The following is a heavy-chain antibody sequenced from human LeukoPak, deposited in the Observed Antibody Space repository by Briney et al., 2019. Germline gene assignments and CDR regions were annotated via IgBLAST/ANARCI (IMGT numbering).Heavy chain of an antibody. V-gene: IGHV3-30*04. D-gene: IGHD3-22*01. CDR1: GSTFSSYA. J-gene: IGHJ4*02. Sequence: PGGSLRLSCAASGSTFSSYAMSWVRQAPGKGLEWVAVISYDGSNKYYADSVKGRFTISRDNSKNTPYLQMNSLRAEDTAVYYCARGTHYYDSSGYYSYFDYWGQGTLVTVSS. CDR3: ARGTHYYDSSGYYSYFDY. CDR2: ISYDGSNK.